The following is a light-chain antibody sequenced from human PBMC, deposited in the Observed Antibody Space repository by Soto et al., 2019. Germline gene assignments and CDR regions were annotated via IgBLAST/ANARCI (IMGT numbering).Light chain of an antibody. CDR3: QQANSFRPN. V-gene: IGKV1D-12*01. CDR1: QGISSW. J-gene: IGKJ5*01. Sequence: DIQMTQSPSSVSASVGDRVTITCRASQGISSWLGWYQQKPGKAPKLLIYAASSLQSGVPSRFSGIGSGTDFTITISSLQPEDFATYDWQQANSFRPNFGQGTRLEIK. CDR2: AAS.